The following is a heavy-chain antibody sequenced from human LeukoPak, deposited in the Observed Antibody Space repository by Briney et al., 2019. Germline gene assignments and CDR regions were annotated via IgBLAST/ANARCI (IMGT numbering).Heavy chain of an antibody. Sequence: SETLSLTCAVYGGSFSGYYWSWIRQPPGKGLEWIGEINHSGSTNYNPSLKSRVTISVDTSKNQFSLKLSSVTAADTAVYYCARYLARIAARPRALYYFDYWGQGTLVTVSS. V-gene: IGHV4-34*01. CDR3: ARYLARIAARPRALYYFDY. D-gene: IGHD6-6*01. J-gene: IGHJ4*02. CDR2: INHSGST. CDR1: GGSFSGYY.